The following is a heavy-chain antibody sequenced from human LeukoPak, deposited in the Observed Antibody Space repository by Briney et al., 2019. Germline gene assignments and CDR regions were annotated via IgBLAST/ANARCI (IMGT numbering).Heavy chain of an antibody. CDR1: GYTFTSYG. CDR2: ISAYNGNT. D-gene: IGHD3-22*01. Sequence: ASVKVSCKASGYTFTSYGINWVRQAPGQGLEWMGWISAYNGNTNYAQKLQGRVTMTTDTSTSTAYMELRSLRSDDTAVYYCARFFEEDYYDSSGYDYWGQGTLVTVSS. V-gene: IGHV1-18*01. CDR3: ARFFEEDYYDSSGYDY. J-gene: IGHJ4*02.